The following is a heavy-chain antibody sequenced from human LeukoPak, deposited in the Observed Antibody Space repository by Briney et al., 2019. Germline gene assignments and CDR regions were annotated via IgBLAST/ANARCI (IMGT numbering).Heavy chain of an antibody. V-gene: IGHV3-74*01. CDR3: AKGQQWLASPDY. CDR2: INSDGSST. D-gene: IGHD6-19*01. J-gene: IGHJ4*02. Sequence: TGGSLRLSCAASGFTFSSYAMSWVRQAPGKGLVWVSRINSDGSSTTYADSVKGRFTISRDNAKNTLYLQMNSLRAEDTAVYYCAKGQQWLASPDYWGQGTLVTVSS. CDR1: GFTFSSYA.